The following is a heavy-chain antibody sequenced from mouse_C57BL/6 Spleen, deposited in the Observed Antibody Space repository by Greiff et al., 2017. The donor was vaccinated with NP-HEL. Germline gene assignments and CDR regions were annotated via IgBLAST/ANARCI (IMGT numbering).Heavy chain of an antibody. J-gene: IGHJ4*01. CDR3: ARRVAYAMDD. CDR2: IYPRSGNT. CDR1: GYTFTSYG. D-gene: IGHD1-1*01. Sequence: VQLQQSGAELARPGASVKLSCKASGYTFTSYGISWVKQRPGQGLEWIGEIYPRSGNTYYNEKFKGKATLTADKSSSTAYMELRSLTSEDSAVYFCARRVAYAMDDWGQGTSVTVSS. V-gene: IGHV1-81*01.